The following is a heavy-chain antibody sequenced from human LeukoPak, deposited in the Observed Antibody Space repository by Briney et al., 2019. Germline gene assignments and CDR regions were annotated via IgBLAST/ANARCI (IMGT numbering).Heavy chain of an antibody. CDR2: INHSGST. CDR3: ARVDFTVTFDY. J-gene: IGHJ4*02. Sequence: PSETLSLTCAVYGGSFSGYYWSWIRQPPGKGLEWIGEINHSGSTNYNPSLKSRVTISVDTSKNQFSLKLSSVTAADTAVYYCARVDFTVTFDYWGQGTLVTVSS. V-gene: IGHV4-34*01. D-gene: IGHD4-17*01. CDR1: GGSFSGYY.